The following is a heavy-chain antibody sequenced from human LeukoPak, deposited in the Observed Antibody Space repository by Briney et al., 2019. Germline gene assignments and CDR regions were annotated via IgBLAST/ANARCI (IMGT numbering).Heavy chain of an antibody. V-gene: IGHV3-9*01. D-gene: IGHD1-26*01. CDR1: GFSFDDYA. CDR2: ISWNRGRT. Sequence: GGSLRLSCAASGFSFDDYAMHWVRQAPGKGLEWVSGISWNRGRTGYGDSVKGRFIISRDNAKNSLYLQMNSLRAEDTALYYCARSGSYSAIRFDYWGQGTLVTVSS. CDR3: ARSGSYSAIRFDY. J-gene: IGHJ4*02.